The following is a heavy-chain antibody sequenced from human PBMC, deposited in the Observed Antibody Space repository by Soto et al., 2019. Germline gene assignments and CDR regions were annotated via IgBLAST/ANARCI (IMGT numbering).Heavy chain of an antibody. CDR2: ISYDGINK. Sequence: QVQLVESGGGVVQPGRSLRLSCAASGFIFSSYGMHWVRQAPGKGLEWVAVISYDGINKYYSDSVKGRFTISRDNSKNPLYLQVNSLSAEDTAVYYCAKSVYNGNDGCLDYWGQGTLVTVSS. V-gene: IGHV3-30*18. CDR1: GFIFSSYG. D-gene: IGHD1-1*01. CDR3: AKSVYNGNDGCLDY. J-gene: IGHJ4*02.